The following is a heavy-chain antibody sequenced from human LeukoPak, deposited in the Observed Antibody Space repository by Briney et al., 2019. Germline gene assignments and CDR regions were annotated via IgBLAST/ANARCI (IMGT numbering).Heavy chain of an antibody. V-gene: IGHV3-7*01. CDR1: GFTFSRSW. J-gene: IGHJ4*02. CDR2: MDQDGSEK. D-gene: IGHD3-22*01. CDR3: ARETVYYDSSGYYRSYFDY. Sequence: GGSLRLSCAASGFTFSRSWMSWVRQAPGEGLEWVANMDQDGSEKYYLDSVKGRFTISRDNAKNSLYLQMNSLRAEDTAVYYCARETVYYDSSGYYRSYFDYWGQGTLVTVSS.